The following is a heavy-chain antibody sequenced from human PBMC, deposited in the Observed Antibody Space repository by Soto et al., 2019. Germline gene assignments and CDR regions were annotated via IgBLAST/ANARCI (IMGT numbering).Heavy chain of an antibody. J-gene: IGHJ4*02. V-gene: IGHV3-23*01. D-gene: IGHD3-9*01. CDR2: ISGSGGGT. CDR3: AKAFGYDVLTGLDY. CDR1: AFTFNNYA. Sequence: PGGSLRLSCAASAFTFNNYAMSWVRQAPGKGLEWVSSISGSGGGTYYANSVKGRFTISRDNSENTLYLEMNSLRAEDAALYFCAKAFGYDVLTGLDYWGQGTQVTVSS.